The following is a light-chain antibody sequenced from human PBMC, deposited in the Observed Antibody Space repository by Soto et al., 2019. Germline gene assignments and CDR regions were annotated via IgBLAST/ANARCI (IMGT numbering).Light chain of an antibody. CDR2: GNS. CDR1: SSNIGAGYD. J-gene: IGLJ2*01. CDR3: QAYASSLSAL. Sequence: QSVLTQPPSVPGAPGQRVTISCTGSSSNIGAGYDVHWYPQLAGTAPKLLIYGNSNRPSGVPDRFSGSKSGTSASLAITGLHAEDEADYYCQAYASSLSALFGGGTKVTVL. V-gene: IGLV1-40*01.